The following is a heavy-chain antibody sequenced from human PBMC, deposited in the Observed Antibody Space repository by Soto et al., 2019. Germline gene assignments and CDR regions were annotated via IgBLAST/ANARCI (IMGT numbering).Heavy chain of an antibody. Sequence: VQLVESGGGLVQPGGSLRLSCAASGFLFNTYWMFWVRQHPGKGLEWIGYIFYSGSTYYNPSLQSRLTISVDTSKNQFSLRLASVTAADTAVYYCARDSTMTSTWRGLDVWGQGTTVTVSS. D-gene: IGHD5-12*01. CDR3: ARDSTMTSTWRGLDV. CDR1: GFLFNTYW. CDR2: IFYSGST. V-gene: IGHV4-31*02. J-gene: IGHJ6*02.